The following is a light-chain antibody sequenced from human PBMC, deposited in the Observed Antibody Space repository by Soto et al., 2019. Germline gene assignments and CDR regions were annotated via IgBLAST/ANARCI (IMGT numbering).Light chain of an antibody. J-gene: IGKJ2*01. Sequence: DIVVTQSPLSLPVTPGESASISCRSSQSLLHNNGDNFLDWYLQKPGQSPQLLIYLRSNRASGVPDRFSGSGSGTYFTLKISRVEAEDVGVYYCMQALETPYTFGQGTKLEIK. CDR2: LRS. CDR1: QSLLHNNGDNF. V-gene: IGKV2-28*01. CDR3: MQALETPYT.